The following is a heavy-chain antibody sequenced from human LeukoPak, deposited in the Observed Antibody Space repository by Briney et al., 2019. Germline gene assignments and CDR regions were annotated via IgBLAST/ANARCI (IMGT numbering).Heavy chain of an antibody. Sequence: SETLSLSCAVYGGSFSGHYGSWIRQPPGKGLEWIGEISHSGSTDYNPSLKSRVTISIDTSKNQFSLQLSSVTAADTAVYYCARGSGYSSSSGRGYWGQGTLLTVSS. V-gene: IGHV4-34*01. D-gene: IGHD6-6*01. CDR3: ARGSGYSSSSGRGY. CDR1: GGSFSGHY. J-gene: IGHJ4*02. CDR2: ISHSGST.